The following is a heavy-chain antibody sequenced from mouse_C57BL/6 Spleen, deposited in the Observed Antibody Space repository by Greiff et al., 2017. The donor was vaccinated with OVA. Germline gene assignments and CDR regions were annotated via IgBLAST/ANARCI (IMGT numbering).Heavy chain of an antibody. CDR1: GYTFTDYE. V-gene: IGHV1-15*01. CDR3: TRWGMDY. J-gene: IGHJ4*01. Sequence: VKLMASGAELVRPGASVTLSCKASGYTFTDYEMHWVKQTPVHGLEWIGAIDPETGGPAYNQKFKGKAILTADKSSSTAYMELRSLTSEDSAGYYCTRWGMDYWGQGTSVTVSS. CDR2: IDPETGGP.